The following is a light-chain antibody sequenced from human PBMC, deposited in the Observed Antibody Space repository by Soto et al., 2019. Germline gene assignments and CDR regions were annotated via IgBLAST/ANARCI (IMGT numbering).Light chain of an antibody. CDR1: SSDVGGYNY. CDR2: EVS. J-gene: IGLJ1*01. V-gene: IGLV2-14*01. CDR3: SSYTSSSPYV. Sequence: QSALTHPASVSGSPGQSITISCTGTSSDVGGYNYVSWYQHHPGKAPKLMIYEVSNRPSGVSNRFSGSKSGNTASLTISGLQAEDEADYYCSSYTSSSPYVFGTGTKVTVL.